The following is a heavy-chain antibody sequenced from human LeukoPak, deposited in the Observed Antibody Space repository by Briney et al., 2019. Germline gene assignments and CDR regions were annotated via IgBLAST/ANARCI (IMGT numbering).Heavy chain of an antibody. CDR1: GFTFSNYA. D-gene: IGHD3-16*01. V-gene: IGHV3-23*01. CDR3: ARDTVPLGAPGENGDFFDC. CDR2: IGVNT. J-gene: IGHJ4*02. Sequence: GGSLRLSCAPSGFTFSNYAMSCVRQAPRNGLEWVSAIGVNTYYTDSVKSRFTISRDNAKKTLYLQMNRLSAEDTALYYCARDTVPLGAPGENGDFFDCWGQGTLVTVYS.